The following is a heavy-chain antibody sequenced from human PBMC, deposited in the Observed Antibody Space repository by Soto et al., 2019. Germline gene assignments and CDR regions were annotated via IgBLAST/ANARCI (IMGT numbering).Heavy chain of an antibody. CDR3: AREANGGKTFDY. V-gene: IGHV3-30*03. D-gene: IGHD2-15*01. Sequence: GGSLRLSCVVSGFAFSSHSMNWVRQIPGRGLEWVADMSGSGSNKYYADSVKGRFTISRDNSKNTLYLQMNSLRAEDTAVYYCAREANGGKTFDYWGQGTLVTVSS. CDR2: MSGSGSNK. CDR1: GFAFSSHS. J-gene: IGHJ4*02.